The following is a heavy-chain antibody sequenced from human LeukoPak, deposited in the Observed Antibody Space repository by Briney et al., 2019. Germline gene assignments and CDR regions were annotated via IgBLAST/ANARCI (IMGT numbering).Heavy chain of an antibody. V-gene: IGHV1-18*01. CDR3: ARDGFITGTTGDYYYYIDV. CDR1: GYTFTSYG. Sequence: ASVKVSCKASGYTFTSYGISWVRQAPGQGLEWMGWISAYNGNTNYAQKLQGRVTMTTDTSTSTAYMELRSLRSDDTAVYYCARDGFITGTTGDYYYYIDVWGKGTTVTVSS. D-gene: IGHD1-20*01. J-gene: IGHJ6*03. CDR2: ISAYNGNT.